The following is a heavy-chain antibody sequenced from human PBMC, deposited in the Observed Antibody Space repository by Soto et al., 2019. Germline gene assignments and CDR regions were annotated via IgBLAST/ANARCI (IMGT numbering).Heavy chain of an antibody. Sequence: SLTCSFSGSALNSGNYYWSWIRQVPGKGLEWIGHIYVTGAVDYNPSLRGRITISQDTSERQFSLNLRLVTAADTAVYYCARLRIATNNYKWFDPWGQGTLVTVSS. V-gene: IGHV4-31*03. CDR1: GSALNSGNYY. CDR2: IYVTGAV. CDR3: ARLRIATNNYKWFDP. D-gene: IGHD2-21*01. J-gene: IGHJ5*02.